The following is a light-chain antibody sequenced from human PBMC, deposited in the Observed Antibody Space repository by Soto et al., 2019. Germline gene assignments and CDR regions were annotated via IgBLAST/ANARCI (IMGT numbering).Light chain of an antibody. CDR3: QQYGSSPYT. Sequence: EIVLTQSPGTLSLSPGERATLSCRASQSVSSTFIAWYQQKPGQAPRLLIHGASSRATGIPDRFSGSGSGTDFTLTISRLEPEEFAVYCCQQYGSSPYTFGQGAKLEIK. CDR1: QSVSSTF. CDR2: GAS. J-gene: IGKJ2*01. V-gene: IGKV3-20*01.